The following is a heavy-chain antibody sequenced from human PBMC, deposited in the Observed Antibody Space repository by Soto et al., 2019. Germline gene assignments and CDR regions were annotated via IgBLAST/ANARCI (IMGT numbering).Heavy chain of an antibody. D-gene: IGHD2-15*01. V-gene: IGHV3-11*06. CDR3: ARDHLRGAALGY. J-gene: IGHJ4*02. CDR1: GFTFSDYY. CDR2: ISSSSSYT. Sequence: GGSLRLSCAASGFTFSDYYMSWIRQAPGKGLEWVSYISSSSSYTNYADSVKGRFTISRDNAKNSLYLQMNSLRAEDTAVYYCARDHLRGAALGYWGQGTLVTVSS.